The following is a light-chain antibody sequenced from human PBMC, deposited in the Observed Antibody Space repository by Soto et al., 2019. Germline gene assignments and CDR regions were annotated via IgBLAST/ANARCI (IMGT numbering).Light chain of an antibody. V-gene: IGLV2-14*01. CDR2: DVS. CDR1: SSDVGGYNY. CDR3: SSYTSSSTVL. J-gene: IGLJ2*01. Sequence: QSVLTQPASVSGSPGQSITLSCTGTSSDVGGYNYVSWYQQHPGKAPKLTIYDVSNRPSGVSNRFSGSKSGNTASLTISGLQAEDEADYYCSSYTSSSTVLFGGGTKLTVL.